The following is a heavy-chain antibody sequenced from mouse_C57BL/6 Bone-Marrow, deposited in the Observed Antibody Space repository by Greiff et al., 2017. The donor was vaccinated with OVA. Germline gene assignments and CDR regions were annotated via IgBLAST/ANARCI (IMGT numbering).Heavy chain of an antibody. CDR2: IYPGDGDT. CDR3: ARCEIYYYGSIPFTYAMDY. J-gene: IGHJ4*01. V-gene: IGHV1-82*01. Sequence: QVQLQQSGPELVKPGASVKISCKASGYAFSSSWMNWVKQRPGKGLEWIGRIYPGDGDTNYNGKFKGKATLTADKSSSTAYMQLSSLTSEDSAVYFCARCEIYYYGSIPFTYAMDYWGQGTSVTVSS. CDR1: GYAFSSSW. D-gene: IGHD1-1*01.